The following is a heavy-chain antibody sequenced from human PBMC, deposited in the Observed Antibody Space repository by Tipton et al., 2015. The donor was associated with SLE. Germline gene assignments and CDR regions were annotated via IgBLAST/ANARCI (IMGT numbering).Heavy chain of an antibody. J-gene: IGHJ4*02. CDR3: ARAPRWELHYFDY. Sequence: TLSLTCTVSGGSISSYYWSWIRQPPGKGLEWIGYIYYSGSTNYNPSLKSRVTISVDTSKNQFSLKLSSVTAADTAVYYCARAPRWELHYFDYWGQGTLVTVSS. CDR2: IYYSGST. V-gene: IGHV4-59*01. D-gene: IGHD2-15*01. CDR1: GGSISSYY.